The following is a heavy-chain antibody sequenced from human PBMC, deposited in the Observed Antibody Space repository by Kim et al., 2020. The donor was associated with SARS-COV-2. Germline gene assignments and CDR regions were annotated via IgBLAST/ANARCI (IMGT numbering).Heavy chain of an antibody. D-gene: IGHD3-10*01. V-gene: IGHV3-7*01. Sequence: GGSLRLSCAASGFTFSSYWMSWVRQAPGKGLEWVANIKQDGSEKYYVDSVKGRFTISRDNAKNSLYLQMNSLRAEDTAVYYCARDRRALVVPAAINYYGSGSAFYWGQGTLVTVSS. CDR3: ARDRRALVVPAAINYYGSGSAFY. CDR1: GFTFSSYW. J-gene: IGHJ4*02. CDR2: IKQDGSEK.